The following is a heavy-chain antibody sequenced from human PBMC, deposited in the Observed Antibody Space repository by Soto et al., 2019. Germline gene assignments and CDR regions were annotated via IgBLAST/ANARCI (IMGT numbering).Heavy chain of an antibody. D-gene: IGHD2-15*01. CDR3: AGDGCSGGICYYSYAFDI. Sequence: EVQLVESGGGLVKPGGSLRLSCAASGFTFSSYSMNWVRQAPGKGLEWVSSISSSSSYIYYADSVKGRFTISRDNAKNSLYLQMNSLRAEDTAVYYCAGDGCSGGICYYSYAFDIWGQGTMVTVSS. CDR1: GFTFSSYS. CDR2: ISSSSSYI. J-gene: IGHJ3*02. V-gene: IGHV3-21*01.